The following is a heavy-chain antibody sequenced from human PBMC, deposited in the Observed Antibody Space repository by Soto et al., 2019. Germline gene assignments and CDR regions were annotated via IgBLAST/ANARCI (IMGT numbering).Heavy chain of an antibody. J-gene: IGHJ3*02. CDR3: ARHLLLYYYDSSGYYLRDAFDI. CDR1: GYTFTSYG. D-gene: IGHD3-22*01. V-gene: IGHV1-18*01. CDR2: ISAYNGNT. Sequence: ASVKVSCKASGYTFTSYGISWVRQAPGQGLEWMGWISAYNGNTNYAQKLQGRVTMTTDTSTSTAYMELRSLRSDDTAVYYCARHLLLYYYDSSGYYLRDAFDIWGQGTMVTVSS.